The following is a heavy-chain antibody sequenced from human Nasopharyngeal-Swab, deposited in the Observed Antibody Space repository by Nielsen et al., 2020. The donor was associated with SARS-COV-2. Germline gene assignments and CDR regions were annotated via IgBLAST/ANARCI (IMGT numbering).Heavy chain of an antibody. D-gene: IGHD6-19*01. CDR2: IRSKAYGGTT. V-gene: IGHV3-49*04. CDR1: GFTFGDYA. CDR3: TRLAVAGLRISAFDI. Sequence: GESLKISCTASGFTFGDYAMSWVRQAPGKGLEWVGFIRSKAYGGTTEYAAPVKGRFTISRDDSKSIAYLQMNSLKTEDTAVYYCTRLAVAGLRISAFDIWGQGTMVTVSS. J-gene: IGHJ3*02.